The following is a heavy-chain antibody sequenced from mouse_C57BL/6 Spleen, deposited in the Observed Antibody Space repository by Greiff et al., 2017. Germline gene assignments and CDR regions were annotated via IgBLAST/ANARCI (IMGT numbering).Heavy chain of an antibody. CDR1: GYTFTSYW. CDR3: ARGGVLGPHYYAMDY. D-gene: IGHD4-1*01. Sequence: QVQLQQPGAELVKPGASVKLSCKASGYTFTSYWMHWVKQRPGQGLEWIGMIHPNSGSTNYNEKFKSKATLTVDISSSTAYMQLSSLTSEDSAVYYCARGGVLGPHYYAMDYWGQGTSVTVSS. V-gene: IGHV1-64*01. CDR2: IHPNSGST. J-gene: IGHJ4*01.